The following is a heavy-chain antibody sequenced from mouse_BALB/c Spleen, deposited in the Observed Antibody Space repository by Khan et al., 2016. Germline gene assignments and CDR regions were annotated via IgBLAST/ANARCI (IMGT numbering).Heavy chain of an antibody. V-gene: IGHV1-62-2*01. Sequence: QVRLQQSGAALVNPGASVKLSCKAPGYTFTDYIIHWVKQRSGQGLEWIGLFYPGSTSIKYNEKFKDKATLTADKSSSTVYMELSGLTSEDSAVYFCARHEITTGFDYWGQGTTLTVSS. CDR1: GYTFTDYI. D-gene: IGHD1-1*01. J-gene: IGHJ2*01. CDR2: FYPGSTSI. CDR3: ARHEITTGFDY.